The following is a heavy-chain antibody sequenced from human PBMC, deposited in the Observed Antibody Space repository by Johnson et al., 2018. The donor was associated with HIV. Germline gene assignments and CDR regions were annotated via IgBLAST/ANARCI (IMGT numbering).Heavy chain of an antibody. CDR3: ARGYTWNDVSI. CDR2: ISNDGSNT. CDR1: GFTFSHYS. Sequence: QVQLVESGGNVVQPGRSQRLSCAASGFTFSHYSMHWVRQAPGKGLEWVAIISNDGSNTYFADSVKGRFTISRDNFKNTVYLQMNSLRTVDTALYYCARGYTWNDVSIWGQGTMVTVSS. D-gene: IGHD1-1*01. V-gene: IGHV3-30*01. J-gene: IGHJ3*02.